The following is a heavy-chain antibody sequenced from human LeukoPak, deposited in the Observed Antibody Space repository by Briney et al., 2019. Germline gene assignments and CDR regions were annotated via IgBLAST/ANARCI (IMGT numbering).Heavy chain of an antibody. J-gene: IGHJ4*02. D-gene: IGHD2-2*01. V-gene: IGHV3-7*01. CDR3: PREYCSGTSCYGYFHY. CDR1: GFTFSSYW. Sequence: GGSLRLSCATSGFTFSSYWRSWVRRAPGKGLEWVANIKQDGSQIFYVDSVKARFPTSRDTAKTYLSLQMNSLRAEDTAVYYCPREYCSGTSCYGYFHYWGQGTLVTVYS. CDR2: IKQDGSQI.